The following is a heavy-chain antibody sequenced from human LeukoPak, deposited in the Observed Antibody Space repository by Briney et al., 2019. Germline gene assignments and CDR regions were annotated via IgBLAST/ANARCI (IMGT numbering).Heavy chain of an antibody. Sequence: GGSLRLSCAASGFTFSSYAMSWVRQAPGKGLEWVSAISGSGGSTYSADSVKGRFTISRDNSKNTLYLQMNSLRAEDTAVYYCAKRGYYYDSSGYYYFGYWGQGTLVTVSS. D-gene: IGHD3-22*01. CDR1: GFTFSSYA. CDR2: ISGSGGST. V-gene: IGHV3-23*01. J-gene: IGHJ4*02. CDR3: AKRGYYYDSSGYYYFGY.